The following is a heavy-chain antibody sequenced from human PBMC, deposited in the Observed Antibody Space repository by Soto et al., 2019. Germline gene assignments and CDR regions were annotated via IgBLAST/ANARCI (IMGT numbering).Heavy chain of an antibody. D-gene: IGHD3-22*01. CDR2: ISSDGSDK. CDR1: GFTFSSYG. Sequence: QVQLVESGGGVVQPGRSLRLSCAAYGFTFSSYGMHWVRQAPGKGLEWVAVISSDGSDKNDADSVKGRFSISRDNSRNTLFLQMNSLRPEDTAVFYCAKEPYDSTGFYYSFHHWGQGTLGTVSS. V-gene: IGHV3-30*18. J-gene: IGHJ4*02. CDR3: AKEPYDSTGFYYSFHH.